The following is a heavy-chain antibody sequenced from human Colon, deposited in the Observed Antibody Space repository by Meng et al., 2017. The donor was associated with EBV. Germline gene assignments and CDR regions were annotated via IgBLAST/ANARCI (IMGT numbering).Heavy chain of an antibody. CDR3: ARGEPVPGHFLKS. D-gene: IGHD6-19*01. CDR2: INHSGNT. V-gene: IGHV4-34*01. Sequence: QAPLPQWGGGLLTPPETLPFTHSVSGGSLSGYYWRGTRQPPGKGLEWIGEINHSGNTNYNPSLKSRVTISIDTSKNQFSLKLSSVTDADTAVYFCARGEPVPGHFLKSWGQGTLVTVSS. J-gene: IGHJ5*02. CDR1: GGSLSGYY.